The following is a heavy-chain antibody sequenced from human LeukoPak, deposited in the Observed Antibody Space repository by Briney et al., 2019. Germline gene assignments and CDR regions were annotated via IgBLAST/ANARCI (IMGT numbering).Heavy chain of an antibody. V-gene: IGHV3-7*01. CDR3: ARDLELWFGELLSSWFDP. D-gene: IGHD3-10*01. Sequence: GGSLRLSCAASGFTFSSYWMSWGRQAPGKGLEWVVNIKQDGSEKYYVDSVKGRFTISRDNAKNSLYLQMNSLRAEDTAVYYCARDLELWFGELLSSWFDPWGQGTLVTVSS. J-gene: IGHJ5*02. CDR2: IKQDGSEK. CDR1: GFTFSSYW.